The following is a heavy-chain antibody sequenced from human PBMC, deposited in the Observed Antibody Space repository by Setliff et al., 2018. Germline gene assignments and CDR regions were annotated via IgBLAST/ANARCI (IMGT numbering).Heavy chain of an antibody. V-gene: IGHV3-33*08. J-gene: IGHJ4*02. CDR2: IWDDGCNK. CDR3: ARTCSGSGCYAGLES. D-gene: IGHD2-15*01. Sequence: GGSLRLSCAASGFTFSNYRMHWVRQAPGKGLEWLAVIWDDGCNKYHSDSVKGRFTISRDNSKNTLYLQMNSLRPEDTAVYYCARTCSGSGCYAGLESWGQGTPVTVSS. CDR1: GFTFSNYR.